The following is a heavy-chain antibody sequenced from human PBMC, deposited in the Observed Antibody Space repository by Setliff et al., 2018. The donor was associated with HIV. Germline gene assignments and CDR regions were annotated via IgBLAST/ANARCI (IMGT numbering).Heavy chain of an antibody. D-gene: IGHD2-15*01. J-gene: IGHJ3*01. CDR3: ARDFHVLGYCSADSCPYDASDV. V-gene: IGHV1-69*04. CDR1: GGTFSAYA. Sequence: PSVKVSCKASGGTFSAYAVNWVRQAPGQGLEWMGRIISILGTPNYSHKFQGRVTITADKSTTTTYMELSSLRSDDTAIYYCARDFHVLGYCSADSCPYDASDVWGQGTMVTVSS. CDR2: IISILGTP.